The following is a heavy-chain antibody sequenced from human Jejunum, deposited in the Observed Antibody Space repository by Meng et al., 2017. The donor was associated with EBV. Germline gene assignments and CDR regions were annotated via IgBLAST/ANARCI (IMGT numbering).Heavy chain of an antibody. CDR2: INHSGST. D-gene: IGHD3-22*01. CDR3: ARGAGNVYSYDSSGSYYFDY. V-gene: IGHV4-34*01. Sequence: QVQLQQWGAGLLKPSXXXXLTXXCXXGSFSGYYWSWIRQPPGKGLEWIGEINHSGSTTYNPSLKSRVTISVDTSKNQISLKLTSVTAADTAVYYCARGAGNVYSYDSSGSYYFDYWGLGTLVTVSS. CDR1: XGSFSGYY. J-gene: IGHJ4*02.